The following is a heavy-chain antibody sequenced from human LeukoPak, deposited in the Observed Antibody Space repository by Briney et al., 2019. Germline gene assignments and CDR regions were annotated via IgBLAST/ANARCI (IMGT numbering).Heavy chain of an antibody. CDR2: VYYSGSI. CDR1: GDSITSGEYY. D-gene: IGHD4/OR15-4a*01. V-gene: IGHV4-39*07. Sequence: SETLSLTCSVSGDSITSGEYYWAWLRQPPGKGLEWLGSVYYSGSIKYNPSLKGRVSISRDMSKNQFSLNLNSVNATNTAVYYCARRDYAAWFDPWGQGTLVTVSS. J-gene: IGHJ5*02. CDR3: ARRDYAAWFDP.